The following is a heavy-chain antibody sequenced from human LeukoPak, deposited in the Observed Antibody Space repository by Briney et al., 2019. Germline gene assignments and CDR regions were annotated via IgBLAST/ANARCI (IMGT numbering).Heavy chain of an antibody. CDR3: ARAVEYSTSSSKDYYYYMAV. J-gene: IGHJ6*03. CDR2: IIPRFGRS. V-gene: IGHV1-69*05. CDR1: GYTFTTYG. Sequence: ASVKVSCKASGYTFTTYGITWVRQAPGQGLEWVGGIIPRFGRSNHAPRFQDRVTITTDESTSTAYMELSSLTSEDTAVYYCARAVEYSTSSSKDYYYYMAVWGKGTTVTVSS. D-gene: IGHD6-6*01.